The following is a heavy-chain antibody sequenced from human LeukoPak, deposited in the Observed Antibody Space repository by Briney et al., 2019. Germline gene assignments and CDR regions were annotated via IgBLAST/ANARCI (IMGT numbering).Heavy chain of an antibody. D-gene: IGHD2-2*01. Sequence: ASVKVSCKASGYTFTSYDINWVRQATGQGLEWMGWMNPNSGNTGYAQKFQGRVTMTRNTSISTAYMELSSLRSEDTAVYYCARGRRVVVPAAMVRYWFDPWGQGTLVTVSS. V-gene: IGHV1-8*01. CDR1: GYTFTSYD. J-gene: IGHJ5*02. CDR2: MNPNSGNT. CDR3: ARGRRVVVPAAMVRYWFDP.